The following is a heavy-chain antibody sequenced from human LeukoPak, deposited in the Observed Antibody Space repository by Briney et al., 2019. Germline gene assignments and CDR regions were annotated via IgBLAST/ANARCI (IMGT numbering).Heavy chain of an antibody. D-gene: IGHD3-3*01. V-gene: IGHV4-38-2*02. J-gene: IGHJ3*02. CDR1: GYSITSGYY. Sequence: SETLSLTCTVSGYSITSGYYWGCIRQPPVKGLEWIGSLYHSGSTYYNPSLKSRVTISVDTSKNQFSLRLSSVSAADTAVYYCAKGNNLEAFDIWGQGTMVIVSS. CDR3: AKGNNLEAFDI. CDR2: LYHSGST.